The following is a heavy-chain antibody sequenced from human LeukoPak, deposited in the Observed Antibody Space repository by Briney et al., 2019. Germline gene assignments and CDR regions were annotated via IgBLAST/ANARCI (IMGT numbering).Heavy chain of an antibody. CDR3: ARLLPSSSRAFDI. J-gene: IGHJ3*02. D-gene: IGHD2-2*01. Sequence: GRSLRLSCVASGFTFSSYWMHWVRQAPGKGLVWVSRINGDGSSTNYADSVKGRFTISRDNAKNTLYLRMNSLRAENTAVYYCARLLPSSSRAFDIWGQGTMVTVSP. CDR1: GFTFSSYW. CDR2: INGDGSST. V-gene: IGHV3-74*01.